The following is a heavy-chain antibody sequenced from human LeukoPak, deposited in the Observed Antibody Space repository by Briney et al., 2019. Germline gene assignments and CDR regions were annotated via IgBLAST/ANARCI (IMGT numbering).Heavy chain of an antibody. J-gene: IGHJ6*02. CDR1: GFTVSSNC. Sequence: QTGGSLRLSCAASGFTVSSNCMSWVRQAPGKGLEWVSLIYSDGSTYYADSVKGRFTISRDNSKNTLYLQMNSLRAEDTAVYYCAKGVAAGGSYYYYYGMDVWGQGTTVTVSS. CDR3: AKGVAAGGSYYYYYGMDV. D-gene: IGHD1-26*01. CDR2: IYSDGST. V-gene: IGHV3-53*01.